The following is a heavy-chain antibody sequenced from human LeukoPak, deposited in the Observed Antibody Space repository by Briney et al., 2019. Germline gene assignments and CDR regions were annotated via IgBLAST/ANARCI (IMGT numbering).Heavy chain of an antibody. CDR1: GGSISSYY. V-gene: IGHV4-4*07. CDR3: ARDRRRGFDY. CDR2: IYTSGST. D-gene: IGHD6-25*01. Sequence: PSETLSLTSAVSGGSISSYYWSSIRQPAGNGLEWIGRIYTSGSTNYNPSLKSRVTMSVDTSKNQFSLKLSSVTAADTAVYYCARDRRRGFDYWGQGTLVTVSS. J-gene: IGHJ4*02.